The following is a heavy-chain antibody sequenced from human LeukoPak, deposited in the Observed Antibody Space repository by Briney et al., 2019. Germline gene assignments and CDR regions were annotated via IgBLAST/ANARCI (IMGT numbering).Heavy chain of an antibody. D-gene: IGHD3-10*01. CDR2: INHSGGT. J-gene: IGHJ4*02. CDR3: ASRSYYYGSGKIDY. V-gene: IGHV4-34*01. CDR1: GGSFSGYY. Sequence: PSETLSLTCAVYGGSFSGYYWSWIRQPPGKGLEWIGEINHSGGTNYNPSLKSRVTISVDTSKNQFSLKLSSVTAADTAVYYCASRSYYYGSGKIDYWGQGTLVTVSS.